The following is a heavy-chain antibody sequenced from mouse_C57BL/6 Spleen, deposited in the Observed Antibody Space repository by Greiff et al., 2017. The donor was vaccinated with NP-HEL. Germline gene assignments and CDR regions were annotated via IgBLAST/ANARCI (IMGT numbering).Heavy chain of an antibody. Sequence: QVQLKQSGAELARPGASVKLSCKASGYTFTSYGISWVKQRTGQGLEWIGEIYPRSGNTYYNEKFKGKATLTADKSSSTAYMELRSLTSEDSAVYFCARFVTTANGYAMDYWGQGTSVTVSS. CDR1: GYTFTSYG. D-gene: IGHD1-2*01. V-gene: IGHV1-81*01. CDR2: IYPRSGNT. CDR3: ARFVTTANGYAMDY. J-gene: IGHJ4*01.